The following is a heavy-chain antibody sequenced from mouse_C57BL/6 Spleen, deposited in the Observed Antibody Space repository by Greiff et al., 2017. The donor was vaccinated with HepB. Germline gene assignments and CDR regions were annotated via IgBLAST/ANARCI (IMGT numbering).Heavy chain of an antibody. D-gene: IGHD1-1*01. Sequence: QVQLQQPGAELVRPGSSVKLSCKASGYTFTSYWMDWAKQRPGQGLEWIGNIYPSDSETHYNQKFKDKATLTVDKSSSTAYMQLSSLTSEDSAVYYCAKYYGSGYFDVWGTGTTVTVSS. J-gene: IGHJ1*03. V-gene: IGHV1-61*01. CDR3: AKYYGSGYFDV. CDR2: IYPSDSET. CDR1: GYTFTSYW.